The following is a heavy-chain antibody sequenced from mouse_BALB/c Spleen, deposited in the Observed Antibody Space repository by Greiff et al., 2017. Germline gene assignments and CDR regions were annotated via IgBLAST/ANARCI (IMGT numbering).Heavy chain of an antibody. CDR3: TKYYGSSYPSFAY. CDR2: IYPGNSDT. CDR1: GYTFTSYW. D-gene: IGHD1-1*01. V-gene: IGHV1-5*01. Sequence: EVQLQQSGTVLARPGASLKMSCKASGYTFTSYWMHWVKQRPGQGLEWIGAIYPGNSDTSYNQKFKGKAKLTAVTSTSTVYMELSSLTNEDSAVYYCTKYYGSSYPSFAYWGQGTLVTVSA. J-gene: IGHJ3*01.